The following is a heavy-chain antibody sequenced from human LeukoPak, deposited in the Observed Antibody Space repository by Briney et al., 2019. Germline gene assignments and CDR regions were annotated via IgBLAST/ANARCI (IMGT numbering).Heavy chain of an antibody. V-gene: IGHV4-61*01. CDR3: ARATSETRYGRQADAFDI. J-gene: IGHJ3*02. Sequence: SETLSLTCTVSGGSVSSGNYFWSWIRQPPGQGLEWIGYIYYSGSTKYNPSLKSRVTISVDTSKNQFSLKLSSVTAADTAVYYCARATSETRYGRQADAFDIWGQGTMVTVSS. D-gene: IGHD5-18*01. CDR1: GGSVSSGNYF. CDR2: IYYSGST.